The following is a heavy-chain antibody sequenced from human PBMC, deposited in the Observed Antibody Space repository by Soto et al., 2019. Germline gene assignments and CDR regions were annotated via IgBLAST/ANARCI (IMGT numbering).Heavy chain of an antibody. J-gene: IGHJ4*02. V-gene: IGHV4-59*01. CDR3: ARTGRYYDILTGYYGSYYFEH. D-gene: IGHD3-9*01. CDR2: IYYGGST. CDR1: GDSISSYY. Sequence: SETLFLTCTVSGDSISSYYWSWIRQPPGKGLEWIGYIYYGGSTNYNPSLKSRVTISVDTSKNQFSLKLNSVTAADTAVYYCARTGRYYDILTGYYGSYYFEHWGQGTLVTVSS.